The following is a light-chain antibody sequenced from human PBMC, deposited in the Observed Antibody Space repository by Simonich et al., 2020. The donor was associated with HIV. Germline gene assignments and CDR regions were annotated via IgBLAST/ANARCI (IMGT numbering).Light chain of an antibody. Sequence: DIQMTQSPSSLSASVGDRVTITCQASQDISNSLAWYQQKPGKDPKLLLYAASRLESGVPSRFSGSGSGTDYTLTISSLQPEDFATYYCQQYYSTPRTFGQGTKVEIK. CDR3: QQYYSTPRT. CDR1: QDISNS. V-gene: IGKV1-NL1*01. J-gene: IGKJ1*01. CDR2: AAS.